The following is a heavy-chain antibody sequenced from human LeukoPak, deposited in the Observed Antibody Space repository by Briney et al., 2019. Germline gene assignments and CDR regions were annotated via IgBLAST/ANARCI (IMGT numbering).Heavy chain of an antibody. CDR1: GFSVSSHI. CDR3: ARGGRFGEDHFDY. J-gene: IGHJ4*02. CDR2: LYRGGNS. Sequence: GGSLRLSCAASGFSVSSHIMTWVRQAPGKGLEWISVLYRGGNSLHADAVQGRFTISRNTSENTLYLQMNSLTHEDTAVYYCARGGRFGEDHFDYWGQGILVTVSS. D-gene: IGHD3-10*01. V-gene: IGHV3-53*04.